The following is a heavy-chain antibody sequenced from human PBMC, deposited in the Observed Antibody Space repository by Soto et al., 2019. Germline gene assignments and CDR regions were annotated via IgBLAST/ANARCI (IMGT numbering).Heavy chain of an antibody. CDR1: GYSFTTYW. Sequence: GESLKISCKGSGYSFTTYWIGWVRQMPGKGLEWMGIINPGDSDTRYSPSFEGQVTISADKSISTAYVQWNSLKAPDTAMYYCAKAAPGTMGAFDIWGQGTMVTVSS. V-gene: IGHV5-51*01. CDR2: INPGDSDT. D-gene: IGHD6-13*01. J-gene: IGHJ3*02. CDR3: AKAAPGTMGAFDI.